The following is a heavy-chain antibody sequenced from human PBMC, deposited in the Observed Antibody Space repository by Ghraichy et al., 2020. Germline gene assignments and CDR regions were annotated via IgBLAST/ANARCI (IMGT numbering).Heavy chain of an antibody. V-gene: IGHV3-30*18. CDR1: GFTFRSYG. J-gene: IGHJ6*02. CDR3: AKERETSGYYSFRGDYYGMDV. D-gene: IGHD3-22*01. Sequence: GGSLRLSCAASGFTFRSYGIHWVRQAPGKGLEWVAVISYDGNNKEYGDSVKGRFTISRDNSKNTLYLQMNSLRAEDTAVHYCAKERETSGYYSFRGDYYGMDVWGQGTTVTVSS. CDR2: ISYDGNNK.